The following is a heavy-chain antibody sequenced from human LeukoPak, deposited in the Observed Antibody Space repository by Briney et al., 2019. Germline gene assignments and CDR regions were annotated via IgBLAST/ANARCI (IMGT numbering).Heavy chain of an antibody. D-gene: IGHD2-15*01. CDR3: AKGHCSAASCYYYFDY. CDR2: ISGSGGGT. J-gene: IGHJ4*02. Sequence: GGSLRLSCAASGFTFSTYVMSCVRQAPGKGLEWVSSISGSGGGTYYADSVKGRFTISRDNSRNTLYLQMNSLRAEDTAVYYCAKGHCSAASCYYYFDYWGQGTLVTVSS. CDR1: GFTFSTYV. V-gene: IGHV3-23*01.